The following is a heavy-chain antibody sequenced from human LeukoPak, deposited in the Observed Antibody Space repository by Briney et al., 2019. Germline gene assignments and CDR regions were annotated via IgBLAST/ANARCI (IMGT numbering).Heavy chain of an antibody. CDR3: LLGWDY. CDR1: GFTFSTYA. D-gene: IGHD2-21*01. CDR2: IASDGDT. J-gene: IGHJ4*02. V-gene: IGHV3-64*01. Sequence: GGSLRLSCAASGFTFSTYAMHRVRQGPQKRLEIVSAIASDGDTYYAKTVRGRFTISRDNSKDTLFLQMGSLRTEDMGVYYCLLGWDYWGQGALVSVSS.